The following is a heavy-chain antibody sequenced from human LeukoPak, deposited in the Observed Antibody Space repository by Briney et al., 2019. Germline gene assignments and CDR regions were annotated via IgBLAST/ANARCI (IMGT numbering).Heavy chain of an antibody. CDR3: VKDLAAAGPEGGFDI. Sequence: GGSLRLSCAASGFTFSSYSMNWVRQAPGKGLEWVSYISSSSSTIYYADSVKGRFTISRDRAKNSLSLQMNSLRPEDTALYYCVKDLAAAGPEGGFDIWGQGTKVTVYS. CDR1: GFTFSSYS. D-gene: IGHD6-13*01. CDR2: ISSSSSTI. J-gene: IGHJ3*02. V-gene: IGHV3-48*01.